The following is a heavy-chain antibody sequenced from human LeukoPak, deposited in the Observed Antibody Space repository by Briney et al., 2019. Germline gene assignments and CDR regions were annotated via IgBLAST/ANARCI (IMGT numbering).Heavy chain of an antibody. J-gene: IGHJ4*02. V-gene: IGHV1-2*02. CDR1: GYTFTGYY. Sequence: ASVKVSCKASGYTFTGYYMHWVRQAPGQGLEWMGWINPNSGGTNYAQKFQGRVTMTRDTSTSTAYMELRSLRSDDTAVYYCARDCDYYDSSGYFAPCYFDYWGQGTLVTVSS. D-gene: IGHD3-22*01. CDR3: ARDCDYYDSSGYFAPCYFDY. CDR2: INPNSGGT.